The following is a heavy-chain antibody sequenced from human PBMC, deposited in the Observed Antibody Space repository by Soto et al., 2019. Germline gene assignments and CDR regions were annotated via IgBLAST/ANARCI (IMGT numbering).Heavy chain of an antibody. D-gene: IGHD3-22*01. CDR1: GFTFSDHY. J-gene: IGHJ3*02. Sequence: GGSLRLSCAASGFTFSDHYMDWVRQAPGKGLEWVARIKNNANSYAIEYAASVKGRFTISRDDSKNSLYLQMNSLRTEDTAIYYCAKYFYDDTGSRGASDIWGPGTMVTVSS. CDR2: IKNNANSYAI. CDR3: AKYFYDDTGSRGASDI. V-gene: IGHV3-72*01.